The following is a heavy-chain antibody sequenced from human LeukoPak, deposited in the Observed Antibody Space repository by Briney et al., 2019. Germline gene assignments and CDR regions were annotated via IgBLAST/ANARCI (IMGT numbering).Heavy chain of an antibody. Sequence: SETLVPTCTVSGGSISSYYWGWIRQPPGKGLEWIGSIYYSGSTYYNPSLKRRVTISVDTSKNQFSLKLSSVTAADTAVYYCARSHPDYYDSSGYLFDYWGQGTVVTVSS. CDR1: GGSISSYY. J-gene: IGHJ4*02. D-gene: IGHD3-22*01. CDR2: IYYSGST. V-gene: IGHV4-39*01. CDR3: ARSHPDYYDSSGYLFDY.